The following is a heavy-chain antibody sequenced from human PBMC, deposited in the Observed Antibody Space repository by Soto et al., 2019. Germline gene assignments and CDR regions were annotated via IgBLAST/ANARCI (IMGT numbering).Heavy chain of an antibody. Sequence: GEYLRLSCSASGFTFSSYGMHWVRQAPGKGLEWVAVISYDGSNKYYADSVKGRFTISRDNSKNTLYLQMNSLRAEDTAVYYCANYPSPQSWVALVAGWGQGTLVTVSS. J-gene: IGHJ4*02. CDR2: ISYDGSNK. D-gene: IGHD2-15*01. V-gene: IGHV3-30*18. CDR1: GFTFSSYG. CDR3: ANYPSPQSWVALVAG.